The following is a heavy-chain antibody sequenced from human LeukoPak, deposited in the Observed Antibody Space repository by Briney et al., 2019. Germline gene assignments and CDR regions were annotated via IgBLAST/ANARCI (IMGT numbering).Heavy chain of an antibody. Sequence: ASVTVSCTSSGYTFTSNGISWVRQAPGQGLEWMGWISSNSGNTNYAQKFQDRVMLTTDTSATTAYMELRNLRSDDTAIYYCARDRLHAFDFWXQGTKVTVSS. CDR3: ARDRLHAFDF. CDR2: ISSNSGNT. CDR1: GYTFTSNG. J-gene: IGHJ3*01. V-gene: IGHV1-18*01. D-gene: IGHD6-25*01.